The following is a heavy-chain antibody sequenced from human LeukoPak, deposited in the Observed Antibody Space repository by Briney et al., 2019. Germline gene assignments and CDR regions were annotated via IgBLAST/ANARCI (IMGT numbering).Heavy chain of an antibody. D-gene: IGHD3-22*01. V-gene: IGHV1-2*02. J-gene: IGHJ4*02. Sequence: ASVKVSCKASGYTFTGYYMHWVRQAPGQGLEWMGWINPNSGGTNYAQKFQGRVTMTRDTSISTAYMELSRLGSDDTAVYYCARDSGYYYDSSGYYRKGPFDYWGQGTLVTVSS. CDR1: GYTFTGYY. CDR3: ARDSGYYYDSSGYYRKGPFDY. CDR2: INPNSGGT.